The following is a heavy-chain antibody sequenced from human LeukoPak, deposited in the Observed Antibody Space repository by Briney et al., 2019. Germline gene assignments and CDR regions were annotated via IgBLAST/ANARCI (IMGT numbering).Heavy chain of an antibody. Sequence: GGSLRLSCAASGFTFSSYAMSWVRQAPGKGLEWVSAISGSGSSTYYVDSVKGRFTISSDISKNTLFLQMNSLRAEDTAIYYCAKHVQDYYDSSGSRSYDYWGQGTLVTVSS. J-gene: IGHJ4*02. CDR1: GFTFSSYA. D-gene: IGHD3-22*01. CDR3: AKHVQDYYDSSGSRSYDY. CDR2: ISGSGSST. V-gene: IGHV3-23*01.